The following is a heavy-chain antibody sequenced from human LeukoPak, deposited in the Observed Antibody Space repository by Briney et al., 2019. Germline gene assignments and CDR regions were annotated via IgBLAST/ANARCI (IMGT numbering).Heavy chain of an antibody. CDR3: ARDAYYDSSDQFDY. CDR2: ISPSGGST. Sequence: ASVKVSCKASGYTFTSYYIHWVRQAPGQGLEWMGIISPSGGSTSYAQTFQGRVTMTRDTSTSTVYMELSSLRSEDTAIYYCARDAYYDSSDQFDYWGQGTLSPSPQ. V-gene: IGHV1-46*01. CDR1: GYTFTSYY. D-gene: IGHD3-22*01. J-gene: IGHJ4*02.